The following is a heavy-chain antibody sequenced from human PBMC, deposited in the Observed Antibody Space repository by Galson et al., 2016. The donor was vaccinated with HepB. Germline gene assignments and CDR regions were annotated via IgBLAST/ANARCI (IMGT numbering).Heavy chain of an antibody. D-gene: IGHD2-2*02. CDR1: GFTFSSYA. Sequence: SLRLSCAASGFTFSSYAMSWVRQAPGKGLEWVSVISGSGASTYYADSVKGRFTISRDNSKNTLYLQVNSLRVEDTAINYCARGRTTSCNSAFDIWGQGTMVTVSS. V-gene: IGHV3-23*01. J-gene: IGHJ3*02. CDR3: ARGRTTSCNSAFDI. CDR2: ISGSGAST.